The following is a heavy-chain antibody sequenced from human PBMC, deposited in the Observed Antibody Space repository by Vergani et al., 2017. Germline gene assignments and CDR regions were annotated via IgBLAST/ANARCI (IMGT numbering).Heavy chain of an antibody. CDR3: ARDRLTGDAFDI. Sequence: QVQLVQSGAEVKKPGASVKVSCKASGYTFTGYYMHWVRQAPGQGLEWMGRSNPNSGGTNYAQKFQGRVTMTRDTSISTAYMVLSRLRSDDTAVYYCARDRLTGDAFDIWGQGTMVTVSS. CDR1: GYTFTGYY. D-gene: IGHD7-27*01. J-gene: IGHJ3*02. CDR2: SNPNSGGT. V-gene: IGHV1-2*06.